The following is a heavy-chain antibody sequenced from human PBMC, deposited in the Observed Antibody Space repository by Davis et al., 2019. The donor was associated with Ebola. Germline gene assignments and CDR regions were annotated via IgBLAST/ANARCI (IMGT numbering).Heavy chain of an antibody. D-gene: IGHD6-13*01. CDR1: GGSFSGYY. CDR3: ARSPQLARRFYYYYGMDV. Sequence: GSLRLSCAVYGGSFSGYYWSWIRQPAGKGLEWIGEINHSGSTNYNPSLKSRVTISVDTSKNQFSLKLSSVTAADTAVYYCARSPQLARRFYYYYGMDVWGQGTTVTVSS. CDR2: INHSGST. J-gene: IGHJ6*02. V-gene: IGHV4-34*01.